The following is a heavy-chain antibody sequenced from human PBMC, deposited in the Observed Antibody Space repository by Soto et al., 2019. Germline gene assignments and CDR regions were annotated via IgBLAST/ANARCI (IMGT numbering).Heavy chain of an antibody. CDR1: GGSISSYY. CDR3: ARRRAAAGIDY. Sequence: PSETLSLTCTVSGGSISSYYWSWIRQPPGKGLEWIGYIYYSGSTNYNPSLKSRVTISVDTSKNQFSLKLSSVTAADTAVYYCARRRAAAGIDYWGQGTLVTVSS. V-gene: IGHV4-59*01. D-gene: IGHD6-13*01. J-gene: IGHJ4*02. CDR2: IYYSGST.